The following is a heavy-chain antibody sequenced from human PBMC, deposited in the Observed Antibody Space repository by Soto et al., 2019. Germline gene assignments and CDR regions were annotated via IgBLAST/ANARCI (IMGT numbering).Heavy chain of an antibody. CDR2: IYYSGST. CDR1: GGSIIDSGSFY. V-gene: IGHV4-31*03. Sequence: QVHMQESGPGLVKPSQTLYLTCSVSGGSIIDSGSFYWNWIRQHPGKGLEWIGYIYYSGSTYYNRSLKSRATISLDTSKNQFSLKLTSVTAADKAIYYCARGEVVASNWFDPWGQGTLVTVSS. D-gene: IGHD2-15*01. J-gene: IGHJ5*02. CDR3: ARGEVVASNWFDP.